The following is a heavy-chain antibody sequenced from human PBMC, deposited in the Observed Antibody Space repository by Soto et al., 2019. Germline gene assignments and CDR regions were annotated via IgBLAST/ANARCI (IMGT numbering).Heavy chain of an antibody. V-gene: IGHV3-74*01. J-gene: IGHJ4*02. D-gene: IGHD3-22*01. CDR1: GFTFSSYW. Sequence: GGSLRLSCAASGFTFSSYWMHWVRQAPGKGLVWVSRINRDGSSASYVDSVKGRFTVSRDNAKNTLYLQMNSLRAEDTAVYYCARLGQIAGLGHWGQGALVTVSS. CDR2: INRDGSSA. CDR3: ARLGQIAGLGH.